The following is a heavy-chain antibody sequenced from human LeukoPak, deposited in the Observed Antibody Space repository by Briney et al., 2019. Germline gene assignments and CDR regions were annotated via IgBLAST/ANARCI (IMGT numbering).Heavy chain of an antibody. J-gene: IGHJ4*02. Sequence: ASETLSLTCAVHGGSFSGHYWNWIRRPPRQGLDWVGEINHSGSTNYNLPFKSRVTLSLDTSKDRCSVKLSSVTAPDTAVDYCARGPLLWFGSRPSHDNWGQGTLVTVSS. CDR2: INHSGST. V-gene: IGHV4-34*01. D-gene: IGHD3-10*01. CDR3: ARGPLLWFGSRPSHDN. CDR1: GGSFSGHY.